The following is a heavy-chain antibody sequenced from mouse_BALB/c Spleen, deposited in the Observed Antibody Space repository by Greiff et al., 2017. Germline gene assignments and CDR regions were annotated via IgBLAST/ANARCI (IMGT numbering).Heavy chain of an antibody. CDR3: ARDKVHAMDY. V-gene: IGHV5-15*02. CDR2: ISNLAYSI. Sequence: EVQLVESGGGLVQPGGSRKLSCAASGFTFSDYGMAWVRQAPGKGPEWVAFISNLAYSIYYADTVTGRFTISRENAKNTLYLEMSSLRSEDTAMYYCARDKVHAMDYWGQGTSVTVSS. CDR1: GFTFSDYG. J-gene: IGHJ4*01.